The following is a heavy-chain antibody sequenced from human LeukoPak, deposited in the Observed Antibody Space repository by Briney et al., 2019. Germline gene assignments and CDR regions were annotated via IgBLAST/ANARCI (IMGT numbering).Heavy chain of an antibody. J-gene: IGHJ6*03. Sequence: SETLSLTCTVSGVSINNYNWSWIRQPPGKGLEWIGSIHYSGSSIYNTSIKSRVTISVDTSKNEFSLKVRSVTAADTAVYYCARTTEGYCRGSTCYYYYYYMNVWGKGTTVTVSS. V-gene: IGHV4-59*01. CDR1: GVSINNYN. CDR3: ARTTEGYCRGSTCYYYYYYMNV. D-gene: IGHD2-15*01. CDR2: IHYSGSS.